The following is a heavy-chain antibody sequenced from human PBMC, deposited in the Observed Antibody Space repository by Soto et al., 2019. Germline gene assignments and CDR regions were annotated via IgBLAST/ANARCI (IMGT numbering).Heavy chain of an antibody. CDR1: GFTFSSYG. D-gene: IGHD4-4*01. Sequence: ESGGGVVQPGRSLRLSCAASGFTFSSYGMHWVRQAPGKGLEWVAVISYDGSNKYYADSVKGRFTISRDNSKNTLYLQMNSLRAEDTAVYYCAKGVAVTSYFDYWGQGTLVTVSS. J-gene: IGHJ4*02. V-gene: IGHV3-30*18. CDR3: AKGVAVTSYFDY. CDR2: ISYDGSNK.